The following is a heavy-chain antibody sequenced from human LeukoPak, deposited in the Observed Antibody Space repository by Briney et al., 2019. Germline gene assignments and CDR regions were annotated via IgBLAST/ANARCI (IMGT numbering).Heavy chain of an antibody. Sequence: GWSLRLSCAASGFTFVNAWMTWVRQAPGKGLEWVGRIKSKTDGGTTDYAAHVKGRFTISRDDSKNTLYLQMNSLKTDDTAVYYCTTDRYYDAAYTTWGQGTLVTVSS. J-gene: IGHJ4*02. D-gene: IGHD3-22*01. V-gene: IGHV3-15*01. CDR1: GFTFVNAW. CDR3: TTDRYYDAAYTT. CDR2: IKSKTDGGTT.